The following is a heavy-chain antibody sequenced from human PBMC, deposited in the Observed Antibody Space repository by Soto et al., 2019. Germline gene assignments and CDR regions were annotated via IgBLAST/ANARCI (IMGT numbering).Heavy chain of an antibody. J-gene: IGHJ4*02. D-gene: IGHD6-19*01. CDR3: ARAVGDPLYYLDY. CDR1: SDSISSYY. Sequence: QVQLQESGPGLVRPLETLSLTCTVSSDSISSYYWIWIRQSPGKGLEWIGYTDYSGNTNYNPSLKSRVTISGDTSKNQFSLRLSSVTAADTAVYYCARAVGDPLYYLDYWGQGTLVTVSS. V-gene: IGHV4-59*08. CDR2: TDYSGNT.